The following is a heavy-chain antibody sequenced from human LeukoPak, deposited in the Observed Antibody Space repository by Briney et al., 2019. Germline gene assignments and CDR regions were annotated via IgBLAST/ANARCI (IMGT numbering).Heavy chain of an antibody. CDR3: ARGYSGYGFLDY. V-gene: IGHV3-7*01. J-gene: IGHJ4*02. CDR2: IKQDGSEK. CDR1: GFIFSNYG. D-gene: IGHD5-12*01. Sequence: GRSLRLSCAASGFIFSNYGMFWVRQAPGKGLEWVANIKQDGSEKYYVDSVKGRFTISRDNAKNSLYLQMNSLRAEDTAVYYCARGYSGYGFLDYWGQGTLVTVSS.